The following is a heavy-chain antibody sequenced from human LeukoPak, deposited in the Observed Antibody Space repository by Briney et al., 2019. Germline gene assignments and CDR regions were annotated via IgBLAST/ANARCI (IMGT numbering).Heavy chain of an antibody. CDR3: ASQYSSSWRTPFDY. Sequence: GASVKVSCKASGGTFSSYAISWVRQAPGQGLEWMGRIIPIFGTANYAQKFQGRVTITTDESTSTAYMELSSLRSEDTAVYYCASQYSSSWRTPFDYWGQGTLVTVSS. D-gene: IGHD6-13*01. J-gene: IGHJ4*02. CDR2: IIPIFGTA. CDR1: GGTFSSYA. V-gene: IGHV1-69*05.